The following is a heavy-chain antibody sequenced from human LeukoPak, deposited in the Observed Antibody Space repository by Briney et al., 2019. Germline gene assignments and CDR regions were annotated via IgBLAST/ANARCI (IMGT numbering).Heavy chain of an antibody. J-gene: IGHJ6*03. CDR1: GYTFTSYG. D-gene: IGHD1-7*01. CDR2: INAYNGNT. Sequence: GASVKVSCKASGYTFTSYGISWVRQAPGQGLEWKGWINAYNGNTNYAQKLQGRVTMTTDTSTSTAYMELRSLRSDDTAVYYCARDLSPQLELRDPYYYYMDVWGKGTTVTVSS. CDR3: ARDLSPQLELRDPYYYYMDV. V-gene: IGHV1-18*01.